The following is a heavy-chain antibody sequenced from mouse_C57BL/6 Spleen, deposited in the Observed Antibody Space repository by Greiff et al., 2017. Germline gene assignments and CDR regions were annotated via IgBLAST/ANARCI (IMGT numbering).Heavy chain of an antibody. CDR1: GYTFTSYW. CDR3: ATYYSNEGDAMDY. J-gene: IGHJ4*01. V-gene: IGHV1-61*01. CDR2: IYPSDSET. Sequence: QVQLQQPGAELVRPGSSVTLSCKASGYTFTSYWLDWVKQRPGQGLEGIGNIYPSDSETHYNQKFKDKATLTVDKSSSTAYMQLSSLTSEDSAVYYGATYYSNEGDAMDYWGQGTSVTVSS. D-gene: IGHD2-5*01.